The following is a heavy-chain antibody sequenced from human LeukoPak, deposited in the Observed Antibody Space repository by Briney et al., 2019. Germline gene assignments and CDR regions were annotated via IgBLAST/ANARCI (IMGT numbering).Heavy chain of an antibody. CDR3: ARGVDILTGSNWFDP. V-gene: IGHV1-2*06. Sequence: ASVKVSCKASGYTFTGYHMHWVRQAPGQGLEWMGRINPNSGGTNYAQKFQGRVTMTRDTSISTAYMELSRLRSEDTAVYYCARGVDILTGSNWFDPWGQGTLVTVSS. CDR1: GYTFTGYH. D-gene: IGHD3-9*01. CDR2: INPNSGGT. J-gene: IGHJ5*02.